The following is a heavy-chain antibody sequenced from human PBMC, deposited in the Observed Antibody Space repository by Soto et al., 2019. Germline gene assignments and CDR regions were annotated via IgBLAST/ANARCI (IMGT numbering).Heavy chain of an antibody. CDR3: ARKGYSSSYYYYGMDV. CDR2: IYYSGST. V-gene: IGHV4-39*01. Sequence: SETLSLTCTVSGGSISSSSYYWGWIRQPPGKGLEWIGSIYYSGSTYYNPSLKSRVTISVDTSKNQFSLKLSSVTAADTAVYYCARKGYSSSYYYYGMDVWGQGTRVTFSS. D-gene: IGHD6-6*01. CDR1: GGSISSSSYY. J-gene: IGHJ6*02.